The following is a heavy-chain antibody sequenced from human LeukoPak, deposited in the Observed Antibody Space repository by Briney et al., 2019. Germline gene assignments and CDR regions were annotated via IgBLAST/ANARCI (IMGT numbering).Heavy chain of an antibody. D-gene: IGHD4-17*01. Sequence: SETLPLTCTVPGDSISSYYWSWIRQPPGKGLEWIGYMYHSGSINYSPSLKSRVTISIDTSKNQFSLRLTSVTAADTAVYYCAATIKRDYGDTNLDYWGQGTLVTVSS. V-gene: IGHV4-59*01. J-gene: IGHJ4*02. CDR2: MYHSGSI. CDR3: AATIKRDYGDTNLDY. CDR1: GDSISSYY.